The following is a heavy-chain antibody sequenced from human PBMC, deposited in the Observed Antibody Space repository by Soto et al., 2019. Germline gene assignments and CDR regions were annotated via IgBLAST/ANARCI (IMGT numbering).Heavy chain of an antibody. D-gene: IGHD6-6*01. Sequence: PSETLSLTCTVSGGSISSSSYYWGWIRQPPGKGLEWIGSIYYSGSTYYNPSLKSRVTISVDTSKNQFSLKLSSVTAADTAVYYCARDPGIAARRAYYYYCYGMAVWGQGTTVTVSS. J-gene: IGHJ6*01. CDR2: IYYSGST. CDR1: GGSISSSSYY. V-gene: IGHV4-39*02. CDR3: ARDPGIAARRAYYYYCYGMAV.